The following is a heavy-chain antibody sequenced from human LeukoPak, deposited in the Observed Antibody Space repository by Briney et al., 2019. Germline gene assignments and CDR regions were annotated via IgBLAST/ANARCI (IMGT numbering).Heavy chain of an antibody. CDR3: ARGKGYVAVAVNYFDY. Sequence: PGGSLRLSCAASGFTFSSYSMNWVRQAPGKGLEWVSYISSSSSTIYYADSVKGRFTISRDNAKNSLYLQMNSLRAEDTAVYYCARGKGYVAVAVNYFDYWGQGTLVTVSS. V-gene: IGHV3-48*04. J-gene: IGHJ4*02. CDR2: ISSSSSTI. CDR1: GFTFSSYS. D-gene: IGHD6-19*01.